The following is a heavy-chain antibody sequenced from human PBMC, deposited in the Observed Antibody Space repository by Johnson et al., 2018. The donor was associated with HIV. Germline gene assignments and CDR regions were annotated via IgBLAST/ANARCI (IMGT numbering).Heavy chain of an antibody. CDR1: GFTFSSYA. D-gene: IGHD5-18*01. CDR3: ARDQTIQLWSDAFDI. J-gene: IGHJ3*02. Sequence: QVQLVESGGGLVQPGGSLRLSCAASGFTFSSYAMHWVRQAPGKGLEWVAVISYDGSNKYYADSVKGRYTISRDNDKKSLYLQMTSLRAEDTAVYYCARDQTIQLWSDAFDIWGQGTMVTVSS. CDR2: ISYDGSNK. V-gene: IGHV3-30*04.